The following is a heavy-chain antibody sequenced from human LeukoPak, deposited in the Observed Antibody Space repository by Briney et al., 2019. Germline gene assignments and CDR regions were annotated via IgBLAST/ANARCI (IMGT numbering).Heavy chain of an antibody. CDR3: AREGNSNWPNWFDP. Sequence: PGGSLRLSCAASGFTVSSNYMSWVRQAPGKGLEWVSVIYSGGSTYYADSVKGRFTISRDNSKNTLYLQMNSLRAEDTAVYYCAREGNSNWPNWFDPWGQGTLVTVSS. J-gene: IGHJ5*02. CDR1: GFTVSSNY. D-gene: IGHD6-13*01. V-gene: IGHV3-53*01. CDR2: IYSGGST.